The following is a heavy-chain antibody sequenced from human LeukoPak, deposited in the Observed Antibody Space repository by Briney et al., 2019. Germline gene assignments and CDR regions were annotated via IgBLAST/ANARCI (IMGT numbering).Heavy chain of an antibody. CDR2: ITASGTAM. V-gene: IGHV3-48*01. CDR3: ARRSGSCGWSCFDY. J-gene: IGHJ4*02. CDR1: GFTFSSYS. D-gene: IGHD6-19*01. Sequence: DPGGSLRLSCAASGFTFSSYSMNWVRQAPGKGLEWVSHITASGTAMFYADSVKGRFTISRDNSKNTLYLQMNSLRPEDTAIYYCARRSGSCGWSCFDYWGQGTLVTVSS.